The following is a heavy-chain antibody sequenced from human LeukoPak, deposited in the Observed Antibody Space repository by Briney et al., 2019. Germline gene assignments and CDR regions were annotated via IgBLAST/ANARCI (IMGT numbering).Heavy chain of an antibody. Sequence: KPGGSLRLSCAASGFTFSSYSMNWVRQAPGKGLEWVSSISSSSSYIYYADSVKGRFTISRDNSKNTLYLQMNSLRAEDTAVYYCAKSIVVVPAAHPAFVHLDYWGQGTLVTVSS. CDR3: AKSIVVVPAAHPAFVHLDY. CDR1: GFTFSSYS. D-gene: IGHD2-2*01. V-gene: IGHV3-21*04. J-gene: IGHJ4*02. CDR2: ISSSSSYI.